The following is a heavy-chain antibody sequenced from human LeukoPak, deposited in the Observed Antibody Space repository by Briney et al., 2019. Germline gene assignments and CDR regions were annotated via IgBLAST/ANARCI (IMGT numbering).Heavy chain of an antibody. J-gene: IGHJ4*02. CDR2: MSYDGSDK. V-gene: IGHV3-30*03. CDR3: ARGGDYDILTGYSDFDY. Sequence: GGSLRLSCAASGFTFNTYGMHWVRQAPGKGLEWVAVMSYDGSDKVYADSVKGRFTISRDNSKNTLYLQMNSLRAEDTAAYYCARGGDYDILTGYSDFDYWGQGTLVTVSS. CDR1: GFTFNTYG. D-gene: IGHD3-9*01.